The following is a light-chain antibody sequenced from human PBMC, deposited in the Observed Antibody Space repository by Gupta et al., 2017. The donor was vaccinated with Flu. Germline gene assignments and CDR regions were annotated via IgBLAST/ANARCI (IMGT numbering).Light chain of an antibody. V-gene: IGLV2-14*01. J-gene: IGLJ2*01. CDR3: SSGTSSTNVV. Sequence: QSALPPPASVSGSPGPSVTISCTGTSSDIGSYNYVSWYQQHPGKAPKLLIYGVTKRPAGVANRFSGSKSGDTASLTISGRQEEDEADYYCSSGTSSTNVVFGGGTKLTVL. CDR1: SSDIGSYNY. CDR2: GVT.